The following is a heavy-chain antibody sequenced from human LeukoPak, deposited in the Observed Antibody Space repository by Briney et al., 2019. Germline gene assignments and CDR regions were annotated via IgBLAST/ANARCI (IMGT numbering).Heavy chain of an antibody. V-gene: IGHV1-2*02. CDR3: ARRPINCIITNCYVDY. CDR1: GYTFTGYH. J-gene: IGHJ4*02. Sequence: ASVKVSCKASGYTFTGYHMHWVRQAPGQGLEWMGWINPNSGGTNYAQKFQDRVTMTRDTSLSTAYMELSRLRSDDTAVYFCARRPINCIITNCYVDYWGQGTLVTVSS. D-gene: IGHD2-2*01. CDR2: INPNSGGT.